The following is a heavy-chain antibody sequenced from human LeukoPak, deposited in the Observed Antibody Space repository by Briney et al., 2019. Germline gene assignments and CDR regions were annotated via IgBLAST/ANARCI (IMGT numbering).Heavy chain of an antibody. V-gene: IGHV4-34*01. CDR2: INHSGST. CDR1: GGSFSGYY. CDR3: ARGLPDVY. Sequence: KPSETLSLTCAVYGGSFSGYYWTWIRQPPGKGLEWIGEINHSGSTNYNPSLKSRVTISIDTSKNQFSLILSSVTAADTAVYYCARGLPDVYWGQGTLVTVSS. J-gene: IGHJ4*02.